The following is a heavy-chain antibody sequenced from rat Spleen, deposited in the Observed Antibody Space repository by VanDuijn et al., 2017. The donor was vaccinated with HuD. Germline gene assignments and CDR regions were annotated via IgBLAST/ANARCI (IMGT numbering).Heavy chain of an antibody. V-gene: IGHV2S63*01. CDR2: MWTGGNT. D-gene: IGHD5-1*01. CDR3: TRDRLGAGFDY. J-gene: IGHJ2*01. CDR1: GFSLTDYS. Sequence: EVQLRESGPGLVQPSQTLSLTCTVSGFSLTDYSVHWVRQPPGKGLEWMGIMWTGGNTAYNSPLKSRLSIRRDTSKRQIFLKMDTLQTEDTAIYYWTRDRLGAGFDYWGQGVMVTVSS.